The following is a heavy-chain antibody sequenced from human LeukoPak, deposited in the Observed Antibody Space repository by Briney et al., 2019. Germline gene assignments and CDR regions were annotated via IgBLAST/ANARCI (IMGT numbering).Heavy chain of an antibody. CDR3: AKLSAPTSGYFDY. Sequence: PSGGSLRLSCADSGFSFNTYAMTWVRQAPGKGLEWVSGISGSGGSTYYADSVKGRFTISRDNSENTVYLQINSLRAEDTAVYYCAKLSAPTSGYFDYWGQGTLVTVSS. V-gene: IGHV3-23*01. CDR2: ISGSGGST. D-gene: IGHD2-15*01. J-gene: IGHJ4*02. CDR1: GFSFNTYA.